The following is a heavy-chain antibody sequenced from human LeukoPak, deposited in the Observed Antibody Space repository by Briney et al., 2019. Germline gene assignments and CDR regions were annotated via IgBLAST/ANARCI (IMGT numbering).Heavy chain of an antibody. CDR1: GGSLSGYH. CDR3: ARDKQPGDN. V-gene: IGHV4-59*01. CDR2: IFYSGDT. Sequence: SETLSLTCTVSGGSLSGYHWRWLRQPPGKGLEWIGYIFYSGDTTYNPSLKSRVNISIDTPKNQFSLKMTSATAADTAVYFCARDKQPGDNWGPGTLVTVSS. D-gene: IGHD7-27*01. J-gene: IGHJ4*02.